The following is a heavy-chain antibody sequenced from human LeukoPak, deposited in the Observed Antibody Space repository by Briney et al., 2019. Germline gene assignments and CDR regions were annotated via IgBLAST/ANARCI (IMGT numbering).Heavy chain of an antibody. J-gene: IGHJ6*02. D-gene: IGHD3-10*01. CDR2: IYYSGGST. CDR1: GGSMSGFF. V-gene: IGHV4-59*01. Sequence: SETLSLTCTVSGGSMSGFFWTWIRQPPGRELEWIGSIYYSGGSTKYNPSLKSRVTISVDTSKSQFSLNLNSATAADTAVYYCARTSRHFYGSGTNLTPWPAGMDVWGQGTTVTVSS. CDR3: ARTSRHFYGSGTNLTPWPAGMDV.